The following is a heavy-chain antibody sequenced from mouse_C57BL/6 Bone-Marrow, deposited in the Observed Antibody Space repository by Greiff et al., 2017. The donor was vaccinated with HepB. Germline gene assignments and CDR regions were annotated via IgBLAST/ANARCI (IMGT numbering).Heavy chain of an antibody. CDR1: GFTFSDYY. CDR3: ARGRGLGDMDY. V-gene: IGHV5-16*01. D-gene: IGHD2-13*01. J-gene: IGHJ4*01. CDR2: INYDGSST. Sequence: EVKLVESEGGLVQPGSSMKLSCTASGFTFSDYYMAWVRQVPEKGLEWVANINYDGSSTYYLDSLKSRFIISRDNAKNILYLQMSSLKSEDTATYSCARGRGLGDMDYWGQGTSVTVSS.